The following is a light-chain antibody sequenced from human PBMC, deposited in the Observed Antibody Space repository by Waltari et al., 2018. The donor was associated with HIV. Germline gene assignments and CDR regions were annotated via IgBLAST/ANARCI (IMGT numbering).Light chain of an antibody. V-gene: IGLV2-11*01. CDR1: SSDAGDYNS. CDR3: CSYAGTYTYV. CDR2: DVS. J-gene: IGLJ1*01. Sequence: QSALTQPRSVSGSPGQSVTISCPRTSSDAGDYNSVSWYQQHPGKAPKLMIYDVSKWPSGVPDRFSGSKSGNTASLTISGLQAEDEADYYCCSYAGTYTYVFGTGTKVTVL.